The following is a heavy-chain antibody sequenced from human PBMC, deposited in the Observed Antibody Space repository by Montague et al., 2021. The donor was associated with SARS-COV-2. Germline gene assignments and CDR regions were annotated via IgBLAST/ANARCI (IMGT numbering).Heavy chain of an antibody. CDR2: ISAYNGNT. Sequence: QSGAEVKKPGESLKISCKASGYTFTSYGISWVRQAPRQGLEWMGWISAYNGNTNYAQKLQGRVTMTTDTSTGTAYMELRSLRSDDSAVYYCARLMLLQHIYYYYYMDVWGKGTTVTVSS. CDR3: ARLMLLQHIYYYYYMDV. D-gene: IGHD2-15*01. V-gene: IGHV1-18*01. J-gene: IGHJ6*03. CDR1: GYTFTSYG.